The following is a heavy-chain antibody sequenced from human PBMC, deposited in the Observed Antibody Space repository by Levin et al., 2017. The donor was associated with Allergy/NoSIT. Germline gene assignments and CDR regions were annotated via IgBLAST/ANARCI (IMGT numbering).Heavy chain of an antibody. V-gene: IGHV4-61*01. CDR1: GGSVNSGSYY. J-gene: IGHJ3*01. Sequence: SETLSLTCTVSGGSVNSGSYYWSWIRQPPGKGLEWIGYIYYSGSTNYNPSLKSRVSMSVDTSNNQFSLRLTSVTAADTAMYYCAREPTAFDLWGQGTMVTVSS. CDR3: AREPTAFDL. CDR2: IYYSGST.